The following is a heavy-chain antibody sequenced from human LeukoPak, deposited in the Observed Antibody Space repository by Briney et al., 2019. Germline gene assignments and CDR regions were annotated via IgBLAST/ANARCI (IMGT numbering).Heavy chain of an antibody. CDR2: ISYDGSNK. V-gene: IGHV3-30*04. CDR3: ARDRYGDPTGNSEY. J-gene: IGHJ4*02. D-gene: IGHD4-17*01. Sequence: GGSLRLSCAASGFTFSSYAMHWVRQAPGKGLEWVAVISYDGSNKYYADSVKGRFTISRDNSKNTLYLQMNSLRAEDTAVYYCARDRYGDPTGNSEYWGQGTLVTVSS. CDR1: GFTFSSYA.